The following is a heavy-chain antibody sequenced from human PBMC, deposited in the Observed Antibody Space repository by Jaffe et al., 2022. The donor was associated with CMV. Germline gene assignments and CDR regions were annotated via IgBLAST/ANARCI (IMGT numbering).Heavy chain of an antibody. D-gene: IGHD2-8*01. CDR3: AKEGNRYCTNGVCYKLGGIFDY. CDR2: ISGSGGST. CDR1: GFTFSSYA. V-gene: IGHV3-23*01. Sequence: EVQLLESGGGLVQPGGSLRLSCAASGFTFSSYAMSWVRQAPGKGLEWVSAISGSGGSTYYADSVKGRFTISRDNSKNTLYLQMNSLRAEDTAVYYCAKEGNRYCTNGVCYKLGGIFDYWGQGTLVTVSS. J-gene: IGHJ4*02.